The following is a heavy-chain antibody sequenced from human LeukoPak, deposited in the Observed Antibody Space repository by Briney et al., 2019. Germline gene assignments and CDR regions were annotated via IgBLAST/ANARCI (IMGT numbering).Heavy chain of an antibody. V-gene: IGHV3-23*01. J-gene: IGHJ4*02. CDR3: AKALGYYDSSGYLNFDS. CDR1: GFTFSNCV. D-gene: IGHD3-22*01. Sequence: GGSLRLSCAASGFTFSNCVMNWVRQAPGKGLEWVSGISGNGGSTYYADSVKGRFTLSRDNSKNTLDLQMSSLRAEDTAVYYCAKALGYYDSSGYLNFDSWGQGTLVTVSS. CDR2: ISGNGGST.